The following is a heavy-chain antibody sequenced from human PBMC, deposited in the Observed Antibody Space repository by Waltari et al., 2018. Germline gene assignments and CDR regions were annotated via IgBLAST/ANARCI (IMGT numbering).Heavy chain of an antibody. CDR1: GGTFSSYA. V-gene: IGHV1-69*05. D-gene: IGHD3-3*01. CDR3: ASPVNYDLDRGMDV. CDR2: IIPIFGTA. J-gene: IGHJ6*02. Sequence: QVQLVQSGAEVKKPGSSVKVSCKASGGTFSSYAIRWVRQAPGQGLEWMGVIIPIFGTANYAQKFQGRVTITTDESTSTAYRELGSLRSEDTAVYYCASPVNYDLDRGMDVWGQGTTVTVSS.